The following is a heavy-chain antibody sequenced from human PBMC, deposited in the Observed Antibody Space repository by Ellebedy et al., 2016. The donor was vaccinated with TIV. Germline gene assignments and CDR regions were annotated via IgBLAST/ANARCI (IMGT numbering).Heavy chain of an antibody. Sequence: AASVKVSCKASGGTFSNYAINWVRQAPGQGLEWLGGIIPIFGTINYAQQFQGRVTITADESTTTAYMELSSLGSEETAVYYCAREWPHYYYYAMDVWGKGTTVTVSS. CDR1: GGTFSNYA. CDR2: IIPIFGTI. CDR3: AREWPHYYYYAMDV. V-gene: IGHV1-69*13. D-gene: IGHD5-12*01. J-gene: IGHJ6*04.